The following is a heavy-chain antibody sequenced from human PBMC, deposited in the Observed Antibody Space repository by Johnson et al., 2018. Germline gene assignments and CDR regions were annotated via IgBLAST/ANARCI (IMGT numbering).Heavy chain of an antibody. D-gene: IGHD4-17*01. CDR3: ARQKWDYGDRNDY. CDR2: IRGVDDTS. V-gene: IGHV3-23*01. CDR1: GLTFRSYA. J-gene: IGHJ4*02. Sequence: EVQLLESGGGLVQPGGSLRLSCAASGLTFRSYAMSWVRQAPGEGLEWLSTIRGVDDTSHYADSVKGRFTISKDNSNNMVYLQMNDLRAEDTALYYCARQKWDYGDRNDYWGQGTLVTVSS.